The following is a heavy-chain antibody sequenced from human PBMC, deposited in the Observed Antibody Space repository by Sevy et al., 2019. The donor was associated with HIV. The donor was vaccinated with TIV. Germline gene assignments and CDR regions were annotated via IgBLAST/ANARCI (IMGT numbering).Heavy chain of an antibody. CDR2: IWYDGSNN. D-gene: IGHD3-22*01. V-gene: IGHV3-33*01. CDR3: ARGSSDLEGDY. CDR1: GFTFSSYG. Sequence: GGSLRLSCAASGFTFSSYGMHWVRQAPGKGLEWVAVIWYDGSNNYYADSVKGRFTISRDNTKNSLFLQMNSLRAEDTAVYYCARGSSDLEGDYWGQGTLVTVSS. J-gene: IGHJ4*02.